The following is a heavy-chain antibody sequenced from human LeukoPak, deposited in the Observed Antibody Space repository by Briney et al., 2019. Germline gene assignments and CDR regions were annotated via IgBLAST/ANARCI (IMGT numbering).Heavy chain of an antibody. Sequence: SETLSLTCTVSGGSISRYYWSGIRQPPGKGLEWIGYIYYSGSTNYNPSLKSRVTISVDTSKNQFSLKLSSVTAADTSVYYCARDFDEAYCGGDCYSGAPDDAFDIWGQGTMVTVSS. CDR3: ARDFDEAYCGGDCYSGAPDDAFDI. J-gene: IGHJ3*02. CDR2: IYYSGST. D-gene: IGHD2-21*02. CDR1: GGSISRYY. V-gene: IGHV4-59*01.